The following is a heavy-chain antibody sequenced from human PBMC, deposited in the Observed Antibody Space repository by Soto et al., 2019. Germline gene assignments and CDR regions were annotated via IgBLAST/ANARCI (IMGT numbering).Heavy chain of an antibody. Sequence: SETLSLTCAVYGGSFSGYYWSWIRQPPGKGLEWIGEINHSGSTNYNPSLKSRVTISVDTSKNQFSLKLSSVTAADTAVYYCARFLRDDAFDIWGQGTMVTVS. CDR1: GGSFSGYY. J-gene: IGHJ3*02. CDR3: ARFLRDDAFDI. V-gene: IGHV4-34*01. D-gene: IGHD3-16*01. CDR2: INHSGST.